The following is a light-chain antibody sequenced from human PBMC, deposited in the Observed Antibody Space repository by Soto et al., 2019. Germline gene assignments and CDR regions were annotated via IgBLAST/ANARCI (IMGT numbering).Light chain of an antibody. CDR2: AAS. Sequence: DIQMTQSQSYVSASVGDRVTIICRASQVISTWLAWYQQKTGQAPKLLIYAASVLESGVPSRFSGIGSGTDFNLTISSVQTEDCATYRGQQANSFPITFCPVTRREIK. J-gene: IGKJ5*01. CDR3: QQANSFPIT. V-gene: IGKV1-12*01. CDR1: QVISTW.